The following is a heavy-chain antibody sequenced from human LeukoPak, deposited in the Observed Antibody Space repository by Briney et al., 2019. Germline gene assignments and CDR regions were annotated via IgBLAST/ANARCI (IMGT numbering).Heavy chain of an antibody. CDR2: IHSSGST. Sequence: PSETLSLTCTVSGGSISGYYWSWIRQPPGKGLEWIAYIHSSGSTNYNPSLKSRVTISVDTSKNQFSLKLTSVTAADTALYYCARDRHGSGLAHTFDPWGQGTLVTVSS. CDR1: GGSISGYY. V-gene: IGHV4-59*01. D-gene: IGHD3-10*01. J-gene: IGHJ5*02. CDR3: ARDRHGSGLAHTFDP.